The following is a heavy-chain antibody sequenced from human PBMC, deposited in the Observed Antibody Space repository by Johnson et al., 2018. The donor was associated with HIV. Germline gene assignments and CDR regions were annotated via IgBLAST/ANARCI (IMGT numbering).Heavy chain of an antibody. Sequence: QVQLVESGGGVVQPGGSLRLSCAASGFTFSSYGMHWVRQAPGKGLEWVAFISYDGSNKYYADSVKGRFTISRDNSKSTLYLQMNSLRAEDTAVYYCARDVTKDAFDIWGQGTMVTVSS. CDR3: ARDVTKDAFDI. V-gene: IGHV3-30*19. D-gene: IGHD4-17*01. CDR1: GFTFSSYG. CDR2: ISYDGSNK. J-gene: IGHJ3*02.